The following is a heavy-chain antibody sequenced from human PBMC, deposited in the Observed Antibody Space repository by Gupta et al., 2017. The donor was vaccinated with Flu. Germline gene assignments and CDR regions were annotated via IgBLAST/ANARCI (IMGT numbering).Heavy chain of an antibody. V-gene: IGHV4-59*11. CDR2: IYYSGST. CDR1: GDSIRSHY. J-gene: IGHJ6*02. Sequence: QVQLQESGPGLVKSSETLSLTCSVSGDSIRSHYWSWIRQPPGKGLEWIGSIYYSGSTNNNPSLKSRVTISVDTSKNQVSLKLSSVTAADTAVYYCANTRGGDPYYYGMDVWGQGTTVTVSS. CDR3: ANTRGGDPYYYGMDV. D-gene: IGHD2-21*02.